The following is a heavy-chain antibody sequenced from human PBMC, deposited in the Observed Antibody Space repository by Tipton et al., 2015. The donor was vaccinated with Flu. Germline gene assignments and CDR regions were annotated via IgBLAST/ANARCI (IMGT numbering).Heavy chain of an antibody. Sequence: VKPSETLSLTCTVSGCSISSRYYWGWIRQPPGKGLEWIGCVYHGGTTYYNPSLKSRVAISLDTFKNQFSQRLNSVTASDTAVYYCARSTYYYGSGSSDYWGQGTLVTVSS. D-gene: IGHD3-10*01. CDR3: ARSTYYYGSGSSDY. V-gene: IGHV4-38-2*02. J-gene: IGHJ4*02. CDR1: GCSISSRYY. CDR2: VYHGGTT.